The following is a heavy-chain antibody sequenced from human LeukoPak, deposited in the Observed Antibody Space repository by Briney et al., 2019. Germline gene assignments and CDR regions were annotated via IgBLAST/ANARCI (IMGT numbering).Heavy chain of an antibody. V-gene: IGHV1-46*01. CDR3: ARATPSFGRNIEKYFDY. Sequence: ASVKVSCKASGYTFTSYYMHWVRQAPGQGLEWMGIIGPSAGGTSYAQKFQGRVSMTRDMSTRTVYMELSSLRSEDTAVYYCARATPSFGRNIEKYFDYWGQGTLVTVSS. CDR2: IGPSAGGT. J-gene: IGHJ4*02. D-gene: IGHD1-26*01. CDR1: GYTFTSYY.